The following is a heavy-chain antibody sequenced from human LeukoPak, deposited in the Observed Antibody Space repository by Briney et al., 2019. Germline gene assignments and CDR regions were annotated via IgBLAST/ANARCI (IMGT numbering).Heavy chain of an antibody. CDR3: ARASGILILKYSGSYLNDC. V-gene: IGHV1-18*01. D-gene: IGHD1-26*01. CDR2: INTYNGNT. J-gene: IGHJ4*02. CDR1: GYTFTSYG. Sequence: ASVKVSCKASGYTFTSYGFSWVRQAPGQGLEWMGWINTYNGNTNYAQKLQGRVTMTTDTSTSTAYMELRSLRSDDTAVYYCARASGILILKYSGSYLNDCWGQGTLVTVSS.